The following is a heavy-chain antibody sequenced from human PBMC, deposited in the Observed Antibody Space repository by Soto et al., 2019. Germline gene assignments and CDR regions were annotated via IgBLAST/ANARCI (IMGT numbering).Heavy chain of an antibody. Sequence: GGSLRLSCAASGFTFSSYGMHWVRQAPGKGLEWVAVIWYDGSNKYYADSVKGRFTISRDNSKNTLYLQMNSLRAEDTAVYYCARNMKGYCSGGSCYGRAFDIWGQGTMVTVSS. CDR3: ARNMKGYCSGGSCYGRAFDI. CDR1: GFTFSSYG. J-gene: IGHJ3*02. V-gene: IGHV3-33*01. CDR2: IWYDGSNK. D-gene: IGHD2-15*01.